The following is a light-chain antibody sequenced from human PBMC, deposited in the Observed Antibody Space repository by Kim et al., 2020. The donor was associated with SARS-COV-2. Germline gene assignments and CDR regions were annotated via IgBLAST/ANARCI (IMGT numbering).Light chain of an antibody. V-gene: IGKV3-15*01. J-gene: IGKJ4*01. CDR3: QQYNKWPT. Sequence: PSVSPGESATLSRRASQSISINLAWYQQKPGQAPRLLIYGASTRATGVPARFSGSGSGTEFTLTVSSLQSEDFAVYYCQQYNKWPTFGGGTKLEI. CDR1: QSISIN. CDR2: GAS.